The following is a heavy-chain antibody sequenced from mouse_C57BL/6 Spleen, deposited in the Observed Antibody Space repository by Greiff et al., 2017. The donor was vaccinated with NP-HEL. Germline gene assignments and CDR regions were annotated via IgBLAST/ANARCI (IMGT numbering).Heavy chain of an antibody. CDR3: AREGYYYGSSYQYYFDY. Sequence: QVQLQQSGAELVKPGASVKMSCKASGYTFTSYWITWVKQRPGQGLEWIGEIHPGSGSTNYNEKFKSKATLTADTSSSTAYMQLSSLTSEDSAVYYCAREGYYYGSSYQYYFDYWGQGTTLTVSS. CDR1: GYTFTSYW. V-gene: IGHV1-55*01. CDR2: IHPGSGST. D-gene: IGHD1-1*01. J-gene: IGHJ2*01.